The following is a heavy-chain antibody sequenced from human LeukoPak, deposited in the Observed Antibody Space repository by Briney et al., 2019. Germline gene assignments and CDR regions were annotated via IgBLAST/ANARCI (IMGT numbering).Heavy chain of an antibody. CDR3: ARSRGYGMDV. D-gene: IGHD3-10*01. Sequence: RSGGSLRLSCAASGFTFSSYDMHWVRQATGKGLEWVSAIGTAGDTYYPGSAKGRFTISRENAKNSLYLQMNSLRAGDTAVYYCARSRGYGMDVWGQGTTVTVSS. CDR2: IGTAGDT. V-gene: IGHV3-13*01. CDR1: GFTFSSYD. J-gene: IGHJ6*02.